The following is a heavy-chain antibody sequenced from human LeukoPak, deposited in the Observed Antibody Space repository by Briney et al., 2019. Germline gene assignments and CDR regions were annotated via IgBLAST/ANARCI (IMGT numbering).Heavy chain of an antibody. J-gene: IGHJ4*02. V-gene: IGHV3-74*01. CDR1: GFTFSSYW. CDR3: AKEYDYVWGSYRYIDY. CDR2: INSDGSTT. Sequence: GGSLRLSCAASGFTFSSYWMHWVRQAPGKGLVWVSRINSDGSTTSYADSVKGRFTISRDNAKNTLYLQMNSLRAEDTAVYYCAKEYDYVWGSYRYIDYWGQGTLVTVSS. D-gene: IGHD3-16*02.